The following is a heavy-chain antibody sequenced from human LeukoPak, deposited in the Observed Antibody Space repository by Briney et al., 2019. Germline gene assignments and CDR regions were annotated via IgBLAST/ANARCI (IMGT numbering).Heavy chain of an antibody. CDR3: ATEDWFRFDS. CDR2: ITQDGTQK. D-gene: IGHD3-9*01. J-gene: IGHJ4*02. Sequence: PGGSLRLSCAASGFSFSVYWMTWVRQAPGKGLEWVATITQDGTQKYYVDSVKGRFTISRDNAENSLFLQVSSLRADDAAVYYCATEDWFRFDSWGQGTLLTVSS. V-gene: IGHV3-7*05. CDR1: GFSFSVYW.